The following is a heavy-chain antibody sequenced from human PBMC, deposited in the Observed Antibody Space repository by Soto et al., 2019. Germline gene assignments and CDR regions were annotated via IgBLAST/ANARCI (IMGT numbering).Heavy chain of an antibody. CDR1: GFTFSSYS. Sequence: EGSLRLSCAASGFTFSSYSMNWVRQAPGKGLEWVSYISSSSSTIYYADSVKGRFTISRDNAKNSLYLQMNSLRAEDTAVYYFERDDLDYSFDYWGQGILVTVS. CDR3: ERDDLDYSFDY. D-gene: IGHD2-15*01. J-gene: IGHJ4*02. V-gene: IGHV3-48*01. CDR2: ISSSSSTI.